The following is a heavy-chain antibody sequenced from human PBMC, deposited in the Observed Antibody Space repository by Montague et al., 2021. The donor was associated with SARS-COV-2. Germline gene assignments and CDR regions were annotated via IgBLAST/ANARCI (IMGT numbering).Heavy chain of an antibody. Sequence: SETLSLTCTVSGGSISNIGYYWGWIRQPPGKGLEWIGSIFYSGNSYYNPSLKSRVSISVATPRSQFSLKVNSVTAADTAVYYCARQNRGLWFGEWLFDYWGQGVLVTVSS. CDR3: ARQNRGLWFGEWLFDY. J-gene: IGHJ4*02. CDR2: IFYSGNS. CDR1: GGSISNIGYY. D-gene: IGHD3-10*01. V-gene: IGHV4-39*01.